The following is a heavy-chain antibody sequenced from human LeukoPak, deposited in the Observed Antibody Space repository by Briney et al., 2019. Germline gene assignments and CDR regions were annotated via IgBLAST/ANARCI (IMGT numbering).Heavy chain of an antibody. Sequence: GGSLRLSCAASGFTFSSYAMGWVRQAPGKGLEWVSTISGSGGSIYYADSVKGRFTISRDNSKNTLYLQMNSLRAEDTAVYYCAKGPYSGFSWGQGTLVTVSS. V-gene: IGHV3-23*01. CDR1: GFTFSSYA. J-gene: IGHJ5*02. CDR3: AKGPYSGFS. CDR2: ISGSGGSI. D-gene: IGHD1-26*01.